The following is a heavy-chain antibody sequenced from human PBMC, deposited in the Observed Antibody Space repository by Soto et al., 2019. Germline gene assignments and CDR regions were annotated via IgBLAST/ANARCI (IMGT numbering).Heavy chain of an antibody. CDR3: ARVGSGIYWFDY. J-gene: IGHJ4*02. D-gene: IGHD1-26*01. CDR2: IKTDGSST. V-gene: IGHV3-74*01. CDR1: GFTFSSYW. Sequence: EVQLVESGGGLVQPGGSLRLSCAVSGFTFSSYWMHWVRQAPGKGLVWVSRIKTDGSSTSYADSVKGRFTISRDNAKNALYLQWSSLRAEDTAVYYCARVGSGIYWFDYWGQGTLVTVSS.